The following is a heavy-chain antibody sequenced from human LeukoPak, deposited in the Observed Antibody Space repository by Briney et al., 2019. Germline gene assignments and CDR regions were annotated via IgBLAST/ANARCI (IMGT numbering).Heavy chain of an antibody. CDR2: IKSKTDGGTT. D-gene: IGHD2-15*01. V-gene: IGHV3-15*01. CDR3: TTEIIVVVVAADYYMDV. J-gene: IGHJ6*03. CDR1: GFTFSNAW. Sequence: PGGSLRLSCAASGFTFSNAWMSWVRQAPGKGLEWVGRIKSKTDGGTTDYAAPVKGRFTISRDDSKNTLYLQMNSLKTEDTAVYYCTTEIIVVVVAADYYMDVWGKGTTVTVSS.